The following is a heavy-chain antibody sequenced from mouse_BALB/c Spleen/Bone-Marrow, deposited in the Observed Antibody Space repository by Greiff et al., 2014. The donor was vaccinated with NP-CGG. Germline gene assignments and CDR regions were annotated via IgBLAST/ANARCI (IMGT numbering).Heavy chain of an antibody. CDR2: INPNNGGT. Sequence: EVQLQESGPELVKPGTPVKISCKTSGYTFTEYTMHWVKQSHGKSFEWIGGINPNNGGTSYNQKFKGKATLTVDKSSSTAYMELRSLTSEDSAVYYCARSEGRYYFAMNYWGQGTSVTVSS. CDR1: GYTFTEYT. CDR3: ARSEGRYYFAMNY. J-gene: IGHJ4*01. V-gene: IGHV1-18*01.